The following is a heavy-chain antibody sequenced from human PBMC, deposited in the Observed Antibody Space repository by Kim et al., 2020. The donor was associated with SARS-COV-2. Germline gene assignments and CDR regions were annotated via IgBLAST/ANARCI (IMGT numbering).Heavy chain of an antibody. V-gene: IGHV4-4*02. CDR2: IYHSGST. CDR1: GGSISSSNW. Sequence: ETLSLTCAVSGGSISSSNWWSWVRQPPGKGLEWIGEIYHSGSTNYNPSLKSRVTISVDKSQNQFSLKLSSVTAADTAVYYCARAKTGTTAFDIWGQGTLVTVSS. CDR3: ARAKTGTTAFDI. D-gene: IGHD1-1*01. J-gene: IGHJ3*02.